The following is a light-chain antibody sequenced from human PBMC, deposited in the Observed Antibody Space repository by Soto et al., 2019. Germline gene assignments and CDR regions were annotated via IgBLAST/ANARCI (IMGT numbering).Light chain of an antibody. CDR2: GAS. J-gene: IGKJ1*01. Sequence: EILLTQSPDSLSLSPGDRATLSCRASQSFSSTFFAWYQQKPGQAPRLLIYGASSRATGIPDRFSGSGSGTDFTLTISRLEPEDFAVYYCQQYASSVTSGQGTKVEIK. V-gene: IGKV3-20*01. CDR3: QQYASSVT. CDR1: QSFSSTF.